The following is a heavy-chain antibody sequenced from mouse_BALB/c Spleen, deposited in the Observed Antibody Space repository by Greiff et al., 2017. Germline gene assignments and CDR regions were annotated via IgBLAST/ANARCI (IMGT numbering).Heavy chain of an antibody. Sequence: ESGPGLVKPSQSLSLTCSVTGYSITSGYYWNWIRQFPGNKLEWMGYISYDGSNNYNPSLKNRISITRDTSKNQFFLKLNSVTTEDTATYYCASRYYDYDGAMDYWGQGTSVTVSS. D-gene: IGHD2-4*01. V-gene: IGHV3-6*02. CDR2: ISYDGSN. J-gene: IGHJ4*01. CDR3: ASRYYDYDGAMDY. CDR1: GYSITSGYY.